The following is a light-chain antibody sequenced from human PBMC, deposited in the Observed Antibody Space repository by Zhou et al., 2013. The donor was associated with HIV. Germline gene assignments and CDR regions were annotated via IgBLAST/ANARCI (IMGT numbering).Light chain of an antibody. CDR3: QQSYSTPRLT. CDR2: DAS. V-gene: IGKV1-39*01. CDR1: QGISSY. J-gene: IGKJ4*01. Sequence: DIQMTQSPTSVSASVGDRVTITCRASQGISSYLAWYQQKPGKAPELLIYDASSLQSGVPSRFSGSGSGTDFTLTISSLQPEDFGTYYCQQSYSTPRLTFGGGTKVEFK.